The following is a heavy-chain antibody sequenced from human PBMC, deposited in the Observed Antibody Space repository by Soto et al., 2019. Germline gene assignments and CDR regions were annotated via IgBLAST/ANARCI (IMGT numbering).Heavy chain of an antibody. J-gene: IGHJ5*02. Sequence: QVQLPQWGAGLLKPSETLSLTCAVYGGSFSGYYWSWIRQPPGKGLEWIGEINHSGSTNYNPSLKSRVTISVDTSKNQFSLKLSSVTAADTAVYYCAVGPTVVPAAIGWFDPWGQGTLVTVSS. CDR3: AVGPTVVPAAIGWFDP. D-gene: IGHD2-2*02. CDR2: INHSGST. V-gene: IGHV4-34*01. CDR1: GGSFSGYY.